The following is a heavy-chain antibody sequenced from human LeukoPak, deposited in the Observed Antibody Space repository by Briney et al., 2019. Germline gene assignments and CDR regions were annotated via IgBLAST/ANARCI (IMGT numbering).Heavy chain of an antibody. V-gene: IGHV4-59*01. Sequence: PSETLSLTCTVSGGSISSYYWSWLRQPPGKGLEWLGHIYYSGSTNYNPSLKSRVTISVDTSKNQFSLKLRSVTAADTAVYYCARGKLGISLDAFDIWGQGTMVTVSS. CDR2: IYYSGST. CDR1: GGSISSYY. CDR3: ARGKLGISLDAFDI. D-gene: IGHD7-27*01. J-gene: IGHJ3*02.